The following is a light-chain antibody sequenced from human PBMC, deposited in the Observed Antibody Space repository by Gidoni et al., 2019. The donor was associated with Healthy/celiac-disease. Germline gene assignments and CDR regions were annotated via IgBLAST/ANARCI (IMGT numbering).Light chain of an antibody. CDR2: EVS. J-gene: IGLJ2*01. CDR1: SSDVGGYNY. CDR3: SSYTRSSIVV. V-gene: IGLV2-14*01. Sequence: QSALTQPASVSVSPGQSITISCTGTSSDVGGYNYVSLYQQHPGKAPKLMIYEVSNRPSGVSNRFSGCKSGNTAALTISALQDEDEDDYYCSSYTRSSIVVFGGGTKLTVL.